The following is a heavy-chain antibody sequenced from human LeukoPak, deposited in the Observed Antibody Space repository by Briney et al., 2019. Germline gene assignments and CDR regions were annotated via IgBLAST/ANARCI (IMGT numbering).Heavy chain of an antibody. J-gene: IGHJ6*03. Sequence: GGSLRLSCAASGFTFSSYAMSWVRQAPGKGLEWVSTLSGSGGSTYHADSVKGRFSISRDNSKNTLSLQMNSLRAEDTAVYYCAKDPGKDPYYYMDVWGRGTAVTVSS. CDR3: AKDPGKDPYYYMDV. CDR2: LSGSGGST. CDR1: GFTFSSYA. D-gene: IGHD3-10*01. V-gene: IGHV3-23*01.